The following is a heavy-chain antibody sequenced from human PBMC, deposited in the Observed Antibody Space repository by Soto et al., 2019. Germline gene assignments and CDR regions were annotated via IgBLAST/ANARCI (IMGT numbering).Heavy chain of an antibody. Sequence: ASVKVSCKASGYTFTSYDINWVRQATGQGLEWMGWMNPNSGNTGYAQKFQGRVTMTRNTSISTAYMELSSLRSEDTAVYYCARGQMVRGVIITDDFDYWGQGTLVTVSS. V-gene: IGHV1-8*01. CDR3: ARGQMVRGVIITDDFDY. CDR1: GYTFTSYD. CDR2: MNPNSGNT. J-gene: IGHJ4*02. D-gene: IGHD3-10*01.